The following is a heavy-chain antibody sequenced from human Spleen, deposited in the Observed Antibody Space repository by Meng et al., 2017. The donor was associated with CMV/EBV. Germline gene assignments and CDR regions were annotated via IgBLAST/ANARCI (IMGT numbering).Heavy chain of an antibody. CDR2: IYSGGST. J-gene: IGHJ4*02. D-gene: IGHD3-3*01. Sequence: GGSLRLSCAASGFTVSSNYMSWVRQAPGKGLEWVSVIYSGGSTYYADSVKGRFTISRDNSKNTLYLQMNSLRAEDTAVYYCARSSTIFGVLNYWGQGTLVTVSS. CDR1: GFTVSSNY. V-gene: IGHV3-53*01. CDR3: ARSSTIFGVLNY.